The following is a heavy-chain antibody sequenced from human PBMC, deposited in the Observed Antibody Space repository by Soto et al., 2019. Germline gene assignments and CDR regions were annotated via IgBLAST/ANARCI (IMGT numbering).Heavy chain of an antibody. CDR2: ISGRGSTT. CDR3: AKSGAWYSSFDY. CDR1: GFTFSSYD. Sequence: GGSLRLSCAASGFTFSSYDMNWVRQAPGKGLEWVSVISGRGSTTYYADSVKGRFTISRDNSKNTLYLQMNSLSAEDTAVYYCAKSGAWYSSFDYWGQGTLVTVSS. J-gene: IGHJ4*02. V-gene: IGHV3-23*01. D-gene: IGHD2-21*02.